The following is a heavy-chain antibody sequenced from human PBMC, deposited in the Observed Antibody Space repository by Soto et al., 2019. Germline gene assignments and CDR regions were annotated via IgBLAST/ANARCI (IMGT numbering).Heavy chain of an antibody. CDR1: GYTFTKYD. V-gene: IGHV1-8*01. J-gene: IGHJ4*02. CDR2: MNPNSGNT. CDR3: VGPWNKQ. Sequence: QVQLVQSGAEVKKPGASVKVSCKASGYTFTKYDINWVRQATGQGLEWMGWMNPNSGNTGYAQKFQGRVTMTRDTSISTAYMERSSLRSEDTAEYYCVGPWNKQWGQGTLVTVSS. D-gene: IGHD1-1*01.